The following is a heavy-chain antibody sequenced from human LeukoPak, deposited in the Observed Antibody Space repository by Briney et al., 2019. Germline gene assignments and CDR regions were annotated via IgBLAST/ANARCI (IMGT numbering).Heavy chain of an antibody. CDR3: AREGATYPNWFYP. D-gene: IGHD4/OR15-4a*01. V-gene: IGHV4-4*07. J-gene: IGHJ5*02. CDR1: GGSISGYY. Sequence: SETLSLTCTVSGGSISGYYCNWIRQPAGKGLEWIGRIYSSGVTNYNPSLKSRVTMSVDTSKNQFSLKLSSVTAADTAVYYCAREGATYPNWFYPRGQGTLVTVSS. CDR2: IYSSGVT.